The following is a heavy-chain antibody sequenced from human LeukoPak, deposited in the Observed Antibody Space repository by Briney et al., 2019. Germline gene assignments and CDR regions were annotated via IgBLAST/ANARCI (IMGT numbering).Heavy chain of an antibody. J-gene: IGHJ6*03. Sequence: SETLSLTCTVSGGSISSYYWSWIRQTPPMGLERIGYIYYSGSTNYNPSLKSRVTISADTSKNQFSLKLSSVAAADTAVYYCARGDGATNGYYYYYYMDVWGKGTTVTVSS. D-gene: IGHD1-26*01. CDR1: GGSISSYY. CDR2: IYYSGST. CDR3: ARGDGATNGYYYYYYMDV. V-gene: IGHV4-59*01.